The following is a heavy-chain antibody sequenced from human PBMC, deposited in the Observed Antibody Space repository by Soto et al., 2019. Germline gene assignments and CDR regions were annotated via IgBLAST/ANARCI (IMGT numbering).Heavy chain of an antibody. D-gene: IGHD2-15*01. V-gene: IGHV1-69*01. CDR1: GGTFSSYA. J-gene: IGHJ6*02. CDR3: ARDSGGSPVAFGTDV. CDR2: IIPIFGTA. Sequence: QVQLVQSGAEVMKPGSSVKVSCKASGGTFSSYAISWVRQAPGQGLEWMGGIIPIFGTANYARKLQGRVTSTADESTSTAYMGLSGLRSEDTAVYYCARDSGGSPVAFGTDVWGQGTTVTGSS.